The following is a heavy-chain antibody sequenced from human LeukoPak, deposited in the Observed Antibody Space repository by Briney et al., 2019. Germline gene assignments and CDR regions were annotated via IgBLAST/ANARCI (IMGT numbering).Heavy chain of an antibody. Sequence: TSETLPLTCTVSGGSIRSSNYYWGWIRQPPGKGLEWIGSIYYSGSTYYNPSLKSRVTISVDTSKNQFSLKLTSVTAADTAVYYCARLQYSAYDSGSDYWGQGTLVTVSS. CDR3: ARLQYSAYDSGSDY. J-gene: IGHJ4*02. D-gene: IGHD5-12*01. CDR2: IYYSGST. CDR1: GGSIRSSNYY. V-gene: IGHV4-39*01.